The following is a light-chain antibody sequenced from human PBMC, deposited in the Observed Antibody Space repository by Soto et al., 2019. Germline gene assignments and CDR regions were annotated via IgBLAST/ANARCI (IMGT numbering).Light chain of an antibody. CDR3: QQYDLYWT. CDR2: DAS. Sequence: DIQLTQSPSTQSASVGDRVTITCRASQTIDKKLAWYQQKPGKAPKLLIFDASTLETGVPLRFSGTGSGTGFSLSINSLQPEDFGTYFCQQYDLYWTFGQGTKV. V-gene: IGKV1-5*01. CDR1: QTIDKK. J-gene: IGKJ1*01.